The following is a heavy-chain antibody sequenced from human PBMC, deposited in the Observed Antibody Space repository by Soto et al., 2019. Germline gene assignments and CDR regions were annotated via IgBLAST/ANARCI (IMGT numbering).Heavy chain of an antibody. D-gene: IGHD3-9*01. CDR2: IYYSGST. V-gene: IGHV4-59*08. CDR3: ARHLASYDILTGYYNVGYFDY. J-gene: IGHJ4*02. CDR1: GGSISSYY. Sequence: SETLSLTCTVSGGSISSYYWSWIRQPPGKGLEWIGYIYYSGSTNYNPSPKSRVTISVDTSKNQFSLKLSSVTAADTAVYYCARHLASYDILTGYYNVGYFDYWGQGTLVTVSS.